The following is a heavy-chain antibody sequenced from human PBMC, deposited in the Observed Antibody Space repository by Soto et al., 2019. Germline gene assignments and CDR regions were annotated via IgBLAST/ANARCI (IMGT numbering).Heavy chain of an antibody. V-gene: IGHV1-58*01. Sequence: GASVKVSCKASGFTFTSSAVQWVRQARGQRLEWIGWIVVGSGNTNYAQKFQERVTITRDMSTSTAYMELSSLRSEDTAVYYCAAGTLDSLSWFVYYYYVMDVSAQATTVIVS. CDR3: AAGTLDSLSWFVYYYYVMDV. CDR1: GFTFTSSA. J-gene: IGHJ6*02. CDR2: IVVGSGNT. D-gene: IGHD6-13*01.